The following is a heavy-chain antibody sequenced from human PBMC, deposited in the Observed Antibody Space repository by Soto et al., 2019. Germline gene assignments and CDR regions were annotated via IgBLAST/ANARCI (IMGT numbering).Heavy chain of an antibody. CDR2: ISYDGSSQ. CDR1: GFTFSSFG. Sequence: PGGSLRLSCAASGFTFSSFGIHWVRQAPGMGLEWVSTISYDGSSQFYANSVKGRFTISRDNFKNTLYLQMSSLRAEDSGVYYCARVEDYDFWSGYPHYFDYWGQGTQVTVSS. V-gene: IGHV3-33*08. D-gene: IGHD3-3*01. J-gene: IGHJ4*02. CDR3: ARVEDYDFWSGYPHYFDY.